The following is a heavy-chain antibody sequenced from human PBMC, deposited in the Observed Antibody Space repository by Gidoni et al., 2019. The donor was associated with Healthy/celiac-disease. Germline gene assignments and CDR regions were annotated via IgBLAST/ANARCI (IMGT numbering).Heavy chain of an antibody. D-gene: IGHD4-17*01. CDR1: GFTFDDYA. V-gene: IGHV3-9*01. CDR2: ISWNSGSI. Sequence: EVQLVESGGGLVQPGRSLRLSCAASGFTFDDYAMHWVRQAPGKGLEWVSGISWNSGSIGYADSVKGRFTISRDNAKNSLYLQMNSLRAEDTALYYCANDYGGYGRGYFDYWGQGTLVTVSS. J-gene: IGHJ4*02. CDR3: ANDYGGYGRGYFDY.